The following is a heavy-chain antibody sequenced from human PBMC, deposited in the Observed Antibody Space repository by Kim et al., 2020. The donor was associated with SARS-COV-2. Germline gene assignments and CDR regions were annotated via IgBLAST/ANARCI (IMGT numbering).Heavy chain of an antibody. CDR3: ATYHGGGGAARLYYYYYYYMDV. CDR2: MNPNSGSA. Sequence: ASVKVSCKASGHTFNTYDINWVRQASGQGLEWMGWMNPNSGSAGYAHKFQGRVTMTVNTSISTAYMELSSLTSEDSAVYYFATYHGGGGAARLYYYYYYYMDVWGKGTTVTVSS. J-gene: IGHJ6*03. CDR1: GHTFNTYD. V-gene: IGHV1-8*01. D-gene: IGHD6-6*01.